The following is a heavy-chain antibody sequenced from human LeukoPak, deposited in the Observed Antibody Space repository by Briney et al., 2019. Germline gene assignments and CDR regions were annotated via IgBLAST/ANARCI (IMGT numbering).Heavy chain of an antibody. D-gene: IGHD2-2*01. CDR1: GGSISSYY. J-gene: IGHJ4*02. CDR3: ARQYCSSTNCYYFDY. V-gene: IGHV4-59*01. CDR2: IYYSGST. Sequence: SETLSLTCTVSGGSISSYYWSWIRQPLGKGLEWIGYIYYSGSTMYNPSLKSRVTISVDTSKNQFSLRLNSVTAADTAVYYCARQYCSSTNCYYFDYWGQGTLVTVSS.